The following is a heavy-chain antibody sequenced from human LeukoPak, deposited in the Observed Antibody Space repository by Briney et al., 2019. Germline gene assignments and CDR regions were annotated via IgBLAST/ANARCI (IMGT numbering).Heavy chain of an antibody. Sequence: GASVTVSSKASGYTFTNYGISWVRQAPGQGLEGMGCISAYNGNTNYPRKLQGRVTMTTDTSTSTAYMELRSLRSDDTAVYYCARVGALGSGSYYTDFDYWGQGTLVTVSS. CDR3: ARVGALGSGSYYTDFDY. D-gene: IGHD3-10*01. CDR2: ISAYNGNT. V-gene: IGHV1-18*04. J-gene: IGHJ4*02. CDR1: GYTFTNYG.